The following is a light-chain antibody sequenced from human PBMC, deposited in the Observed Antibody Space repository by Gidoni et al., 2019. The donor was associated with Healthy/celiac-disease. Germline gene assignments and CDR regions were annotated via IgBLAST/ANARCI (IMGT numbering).Light chain of an antibody. J-gene: IGKJ4*01. CDR2: AAS. V-gene: IGKV1-39*01. CDR3: QQSYSTPPT. CDR1: QSISSY. Sequence: DIQMTQSPSSLSASEGDRVTIACRASQSISSYLNWYQQKPGKAPKLLIYAASSLQSGVASRFSGSGSGTDFTLTISSLQPEDFATYYCQQSYSTPPTFGGGTKVEIK.